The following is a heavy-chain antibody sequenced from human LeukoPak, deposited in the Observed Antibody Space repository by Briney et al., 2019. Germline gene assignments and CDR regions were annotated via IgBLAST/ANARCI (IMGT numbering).Heavy chain of an antibody. CDR2: ISYDGDDK. CDR3: AKGYGQRLVNNWFDP. CDR1: GFIFSSYG. V-gene: IGHV3-30*18. Sequence: GGSLRLSCAASGFIFSSYGMHWVRQAPGKGLEGVAVISYDGDDKYYADSVKGRFTISRDNSKNTLYLQVNSLRAEDTAVYYCAKGYGQRLVNNWFDPWGQGTLVTVSS. J-gene: IGHJ5*02. D-gene: IGHD6-13*01.